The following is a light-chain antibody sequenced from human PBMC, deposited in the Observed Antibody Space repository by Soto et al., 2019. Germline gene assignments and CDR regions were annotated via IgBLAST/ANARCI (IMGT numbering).Light chain of an antibody. CDR1: RSISIAY. CDR3: QQYGSSPYT. J-gene: IGKJ2*01. CDR2: GAS. Sequence: EIVLTQSPGTVSLSPGERATLSCRASRSISIAYLVWYQQKPGQAPRLLIYGASTRATDIPDRFSASGSGTDFTLTISRLEPEDFAVYYCQQYGSSPYTFGQGTKLEIK. V-gene: IGKV3-20*01.